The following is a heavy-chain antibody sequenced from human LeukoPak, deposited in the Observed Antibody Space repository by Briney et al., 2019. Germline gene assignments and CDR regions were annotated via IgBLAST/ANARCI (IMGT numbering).Heavy chain of an antibody. Sequence: GGSLILSCAASRFTLNTYAMSSVRQAPGKGLEWDQSISENGESTYYADSVKGRFTISRDNSRNTLYLQMNSLRAEDTAVYYCASYFHYGDYASLWYWGQGTLVTVSS. CDR1: RFTLNTYA. D-gene: IGHD4-17*01. CDR2: ISENGEST. V-gene: IGHV3-23*01. J-gene: IGHJ4*02. CDR3: ASYFHYGDYASLWY.